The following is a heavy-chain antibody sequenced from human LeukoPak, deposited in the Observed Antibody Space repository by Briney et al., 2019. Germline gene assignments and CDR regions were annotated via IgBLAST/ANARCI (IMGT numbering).Heavy chain of an antibody. J-gene: IGHJ6*02. Sequence: GGSLRLSCAASGFTFSSYGMHWVRQAPGKGLEWVAVIWYDGSNKYYADSVKGRFTISRDNSKNTLYLQMNSLRAEDTAVYYCARREYYDILSYYYYGMDVWGQGTTVTVSS. CDR3: ARREYYDILSYYYYGMDV. V-gene: IGHV3-33*01. CDR1: GFTFSSYG. D-gene: IGHD3-9*01. CDR2: IWYDGSNK.